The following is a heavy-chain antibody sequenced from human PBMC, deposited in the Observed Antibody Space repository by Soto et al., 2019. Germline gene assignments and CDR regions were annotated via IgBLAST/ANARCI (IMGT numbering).Heavy chain of an antibody. V-gene: IGHV4-39*01. J-gene: IGHJ5*02. CDR3: ARQIVSYGDEGVISTWFDP. CDR1: GGSISSSSYY. D-gene: IGHD4-17*01. Sequence: PSETLSLTCXVSGGSISSSSYYWGWIRQPPGKGLEWIGSIYYSGSTYYNPSLKSRVTISVDTSKNQFSLKLSSVTAADTAVYYCARQIVSYGDEGVISTWFDPWGQGTLVTVSS. CDR2: IYYSGST.